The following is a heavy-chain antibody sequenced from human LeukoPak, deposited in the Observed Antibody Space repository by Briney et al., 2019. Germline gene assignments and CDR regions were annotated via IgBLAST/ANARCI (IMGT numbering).Heavy chain of an antibody. V-gene: IGHV3-49*03. CDR3: TRGRCGGSCYSKALYYMDV. CDR1: GFTFGDYA. CDR2: IRSKAYGGTT. Sequence: GGSLRLSCTASGFTFGDYAMSWFRRAPGKGLEWVGFIRSKAYGGTTEYAASVKGRFTISRDDSKSIAYLQMNSLKTEDTAVYYCTRGRCGGSCYSKALYYMDVWGKGTTVTVSS. J-gene: IGHJ6*03. D-gene: IGHD2-15*01.